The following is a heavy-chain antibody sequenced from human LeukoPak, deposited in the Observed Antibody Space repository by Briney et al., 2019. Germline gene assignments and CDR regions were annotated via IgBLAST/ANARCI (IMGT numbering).Heavy chain of an antibody. V-gene: IGHV3-21*01. D-gene: IGHD2-15*01. Sequence: GGSLRLSCAASGFTFSSYSMNWVHQAPGKGLEWVSSISSSSSYIYYADSVKGRFTISRDNAKNSLYLQMNSLRAEDTAVYYCARDSCSGGSCLTFYYYYGMDVWGQGTTVTVSS. CDR2: ISSSSSYI. J-gene: IGHJ6*02. CDR1: GFTFSSYS. CDR3: ARDSCSGGSCLTFYYYYGMDV.